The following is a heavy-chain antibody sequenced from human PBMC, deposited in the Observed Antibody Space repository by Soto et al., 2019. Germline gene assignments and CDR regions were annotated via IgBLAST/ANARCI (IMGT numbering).Heavy chain of an antibody. CDR3: ARGVVGEMATTHFDY. Sequence: QVQLQQWGAGLLKPSETLSLTCAVYGGSFSGYYWSWIRQPPGKGLEWIGDINHSGSTNYNPSLKRRVTISVDTYKNRFSRTLSSVTAADTAVYYCARGVVGEMATTHFDYWGQGTLVTVSS. CDR1: GGSFSGYY. V-gene: IGHV4-34*01. J-gene: IGHJ4*02. D-gene: IGHD5-12*01. CDR2: INHSGST.